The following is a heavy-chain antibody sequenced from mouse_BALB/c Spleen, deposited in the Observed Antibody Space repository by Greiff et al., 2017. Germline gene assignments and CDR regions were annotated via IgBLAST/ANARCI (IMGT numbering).Heavy chain of an antibody. CDR3: ARDIGYRYDAMDY. D-gene: IGHD2-14*01. V-gene: IGHV7-3*02. J-gene: IGHJ4*01. CDR2: IRNKANGYTT. CDR1: GFTFTDYY. Sequence: EVKVVESGGGLVQPGGSLRLSCATSGFTFTDYYMSWVRQPPGKALEWLGFIRNKANGYTTEYSASVKGRFTISRDNSQSILYLQMNTLRAEDSATYYCARDIGYRYDAMDYWGQGTSVTVSS.